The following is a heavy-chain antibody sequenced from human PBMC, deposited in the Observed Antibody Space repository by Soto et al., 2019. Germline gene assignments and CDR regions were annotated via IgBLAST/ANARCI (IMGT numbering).Heavy chain of an antibody. CDR3: ARETLRYYFDY. J-gene: IGHJ4*02. CDR1: GFTFSSYA. V-gene: IGHV3-30-3*01. CDR2: ISYDGSNK. Sequence: QAQLVESGGGVVQPGRSLRLSCAASGFTFSSYAMHWVRQAPGKGLEWLAVISYDGSNKYYTDSVEGRFTISRDNSKNTLYLQMNSLRGEDTAVYYCARETLRYYFDYWGQGTLVTVSS.